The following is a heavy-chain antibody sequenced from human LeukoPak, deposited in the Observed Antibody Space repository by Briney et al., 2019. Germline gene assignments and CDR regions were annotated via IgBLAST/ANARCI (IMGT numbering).Heavy chain of an antibody. CDR2: INSDGSST. J-gene: IGHJ3*02. CDR1: GFTFSSYW. Sequence: QPGGSLRLSCAASGFTFSSYWTHWVRQAPGKGLVWVSRINSDGSSTCYADSVKGRFTISRDNAKNTLYLQMNSLRAEDTAVYYCARDYGDYVDMAFDIWGQGTMVTVSS. CDR3: ARDYGDYVDMAFDI. D-gene: IGHD4-17*01. V-gene: IGHV3-74*01.